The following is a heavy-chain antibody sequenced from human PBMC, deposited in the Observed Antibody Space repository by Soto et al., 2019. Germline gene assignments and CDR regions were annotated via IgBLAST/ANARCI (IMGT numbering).Heavy chain of an antibody. J-gene: IGHJ5*02. CDR1: GGTFSSYA. CDR2: IIPIFGTA. V-gene: IGHV1-69*13. D-gene: IGHD6-13*01. CDR3: ARGDIAAAGTKNKWFDP. Sequence: SVKVSCKASGGTFSSYAISWVRQAPGQGLEWMGGIIPIFGTANYAEKFQGRVTITADESTSTAYMELSSLRSEDTAVYYCARGDIAAAGTKNKWFDPWGQGTLVTV.